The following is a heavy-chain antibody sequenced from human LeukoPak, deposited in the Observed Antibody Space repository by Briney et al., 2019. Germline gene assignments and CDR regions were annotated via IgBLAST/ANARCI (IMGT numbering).Heavy chain of an antibody. V-gene: IGHV1-46*01. CDR3: ARDYDSSGSEY. D-gene: IGHD3-22*01. CDR2: INPSGGST. Sequence: ASVKISCKTSGYTFTSYKVYWVRQVPGQGLEWMGIINPSGGSTSYAQKIQGRVTVTRDTSTWTVYMELSSLRSEDTAVYYCARDYDSSGSEYWGQGTLVTVSS. J-gene: IGHJ4*02. CDR1: GYTFTSYK.